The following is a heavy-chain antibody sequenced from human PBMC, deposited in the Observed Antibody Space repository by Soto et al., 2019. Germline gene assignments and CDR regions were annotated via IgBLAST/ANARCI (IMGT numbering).Heavy chain of an antibody. CDR1: GFTFSSFW. D-gene: IGHD2-2*01. J-gene: IGHJ1*01. CDR3: ARDSSLGYCISSSCYDGDF. V-gene: IGHV3-74*01. CDR2: INTDGSST. Sequence: GSLRLSCVASGFTFSSFWMHWVRQAPGKGLMWISRINTDGSSTTYADSVKGRFTISRDNAKNTLYLQMNSLGAEDTAVYYCARDSSLGYCISSSCYDGDFWGQGTLVTVSS.